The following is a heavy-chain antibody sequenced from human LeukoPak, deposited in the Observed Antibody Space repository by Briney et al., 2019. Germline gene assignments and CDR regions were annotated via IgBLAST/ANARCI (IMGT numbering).Heavy chain of an antibody. V-gene: IGHV3-21*04. CDR2: IRSIGSYI. D-gene: IGHD6-13*01. J-gene: IGHJ4*02. CDR3: ARSPATSYSNYWYQTDF. CDR1: GFTFNSYS. Sequence: PGGSLRLSCAASGFTFNSYSINWVRQAPGKGLQWVSSIRSIGSYIYYADSGKGRFTISRDIPTHSLYLQMNSLRAADPAVYYCARSPATSYSNYWYQTDFWGQGTLVTVSS.